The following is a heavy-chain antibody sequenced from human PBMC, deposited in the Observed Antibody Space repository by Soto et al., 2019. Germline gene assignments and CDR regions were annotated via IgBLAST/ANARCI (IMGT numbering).Heavy chain of an antibody. CDR2: IYYSGST. Sequence: SETLSLTCTVSAGSISSGDYYWSWIRQPPGQGLEWIGYIYYSGSTYYNPSLKSRVTISVDTSKNHSPLKLSSGIAAHQAVYYCARAPGVVVPPAPKWGKSGWFDPWGQGTLVTVSS. J-gene: IGHJ5*02. CDR3: ARAPGVVVPPAPKWGKSGWFDP. CDR1: AGSISSGDYY. V-gene: IGHV4-30-4*01. D-gene: IGHD2-2*01.